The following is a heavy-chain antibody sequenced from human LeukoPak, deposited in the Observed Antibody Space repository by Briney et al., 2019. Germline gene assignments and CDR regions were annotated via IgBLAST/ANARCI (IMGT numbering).Heavy chain of an antibody. V-gene: IGHV5-51*01. D-gene: IGHD6-13*01. CDR3: ARHVGSSWGDYMDV. J-gene: IGHJ6*03. CDR1: GYSFTSYW. CDR2: IFPGDSDT. Sequence: GESLKISCKGSGYSFTSYWIGWVRPMPGKGLEWIGNIFPGDSDTRYSPSFQGQVTISADKSIGTAYLQWSSLKASDTAMYYCARHVGSSWGDYMDVWGKGTTVTISS.